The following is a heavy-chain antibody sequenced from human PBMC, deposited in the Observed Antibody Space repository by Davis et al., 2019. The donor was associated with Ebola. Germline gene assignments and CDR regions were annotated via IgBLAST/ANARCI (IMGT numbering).Heavy chain of an antibody. D-gene: IGHD1-1*01. CDR2: ISHGGVS. CDR1: GGSFSEYF. J-gene: IGHJ5*02. CDR3: AKTAKTSVSPSGHGYTFLDP. V-gene: IGHV4-34*01. Sequence: MPAGSLSLSCAVYGGSFSEYFWSWIRHSPGKGRDWIGKISHGGVSDYHPSLKSRVIISVDPSKNQFSLRMNSLTAADAAIYYCAKTAKTSVSPSGHGYTFLDPWSQGTLVTVSS.